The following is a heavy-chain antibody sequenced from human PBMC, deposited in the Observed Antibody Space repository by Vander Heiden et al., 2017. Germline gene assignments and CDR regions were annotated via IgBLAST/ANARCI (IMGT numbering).Heavy chain of an antibody. D-gene: IGHD1-7*01. Sequence: EVQLLEAGGGLVQPGGSLRLSCAASGFTFSSLAGSGVRQAPGKGRGWVSAISGRGGSTYYADSVKGRFTIPRDNSKNTLYRKMNGLRAEDTAVYYCAKSWDYLIWYFDLWGRGTLVTVSS. CDR2: ISGRGGST. CDR1: GFTFSSLA. V-gene: IGHV3-23*01. CDR3: AKSWDYLIWYFDL. J-gene: IGHJ2*01.